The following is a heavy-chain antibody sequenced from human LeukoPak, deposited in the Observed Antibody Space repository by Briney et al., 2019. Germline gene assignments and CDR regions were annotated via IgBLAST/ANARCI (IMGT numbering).Heavy chain of an antibody. CDR1: NGSISSYY. V-gene: IGHV4-4*07. J-gene: IGHJ5*02. Sequence: SETLSLTCTVSNGSISSYYWSWIRQPAGKGLEWIGRIYNTGTTNYNPSLKSRVTISVDTSKNQFSLKLSSVTAADTAVYYCARDAFGGYDFWSGTPYNWFDPWGQGTLVTVSS. CDR2: IYNTGTT. CDR3: ARDAFGGYDFWSGTPYNWFDP. D-gene: IGHD3-3*01.